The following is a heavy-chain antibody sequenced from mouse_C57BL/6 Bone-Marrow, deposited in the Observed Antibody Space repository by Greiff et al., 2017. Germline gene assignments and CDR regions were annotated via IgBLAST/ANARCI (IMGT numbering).Heavy chain of an antibody. J-gene: IGHJ3*01. Sequence: VQLQHSGAELVRPGASVTLSCKASGYTFTDYEMHWVKQTPVHGLEWIGAIAPETGGTAYNQKFKGKAILTADKSSSTAYMELRSLTSEDSAVYYCTRSAGYYYGSSYGFAYWGQGTLVTVSA. D-gene: IGHD1-1*01. CDR1: GYTFTDYE. CDR2: IAPETGGT. CDR3: TRSAGYYYGSSYGFAY. V-gene: IGHV1-15*01.